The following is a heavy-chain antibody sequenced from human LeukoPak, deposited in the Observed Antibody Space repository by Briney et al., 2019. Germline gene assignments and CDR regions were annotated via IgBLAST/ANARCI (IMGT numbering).Heavy chain of an antibody. CDR3: ARGAGWWSH. D-gene: IGHD6-19*01. CDR1: GGSMNSYY. J-gene: IGHJ4*02. CDR2: TTYSGGT. Sequence: PSETLSLTCTVSGGSMNSYYWSWLRQPPGEGPEWIGYTTYSGGTNYNPSLKSRVTISVDTSTNHFSLKLSSVTAADTAVYYCARGAGWWSHWGQGTLVTVSS. V-gene: IGHV4-59*01.